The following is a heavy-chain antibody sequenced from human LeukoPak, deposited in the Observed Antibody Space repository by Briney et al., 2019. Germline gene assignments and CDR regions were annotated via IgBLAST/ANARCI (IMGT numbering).Heavy chain of an antibody. Sequence: PGGSLRLSCAASGFTFSSYSMNWVCQAPGKGLEWVSYISSSSSTIYYADSVKGRFTISRDNAKNSLYLQMNSLRAEDTAVYYCARDIVRASSSWYGDALDIWGQGTMVTVSS. CDR2: ISSSSSTI. CDR3: ARDIVRASSSWYGDALDI. V-gene: IGHV3-48*01. D-gene: IGHD6-13*01. CDR1: GFTFSSYS. J-gene: IGHJ3*02.